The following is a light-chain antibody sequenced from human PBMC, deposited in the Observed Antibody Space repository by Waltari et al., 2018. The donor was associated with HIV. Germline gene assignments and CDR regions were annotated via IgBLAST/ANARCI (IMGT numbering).Light chain of an antibody. CDR1: QSSSGT. Sequence: HAYWAHQSSSGTVELFQQKAGHAPRLFLYGSSTMATGITARFSVSGSEAEFTLTINSLQAEDFAVYHCHQYNDWWTFGHGTKVAI. V-gene: IGKV3-15*01. J-gene: IGKJ1*01. CDR3: HQYNDWWT. CDR2: GSS.